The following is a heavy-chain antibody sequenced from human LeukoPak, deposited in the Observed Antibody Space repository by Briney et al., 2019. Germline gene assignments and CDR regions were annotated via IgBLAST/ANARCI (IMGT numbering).Heavy chain of an antibody. CDR3: ARDVDSGADY. V-gene: IGHV6-1*01. D-gene: IGHD4-17*01. CDR1: GDSLSSNI. CDR2: TYYRSKWQT. Sequence: SQTLSLTCAISGDSLSSNIGNWIRQSPSRGLEWLGRTYYRSKWQTEYAVSLKSRLTITPDTSKNQFSLHLNSVTPEDTAVYYCARDVDSGADYWGQGTLVTVYS. J-gene: IGHJ4*02.